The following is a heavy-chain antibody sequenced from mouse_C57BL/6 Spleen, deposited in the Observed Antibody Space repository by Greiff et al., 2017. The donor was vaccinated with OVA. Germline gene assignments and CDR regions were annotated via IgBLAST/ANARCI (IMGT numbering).Heavy chain of an antibody. CDR1: GYSITSGYY. V-gene: IGHV3-6*01. Sequence: EVQLQESGPGLVKPSQSLSLTCSVPGYSITSGYYWNWIRQFPGNKLEWMGYISYDGSNNYNPSLKNRISITRDTSKNQFFLKLNSVTTEDTATYYCARGGYTLRMDYWGQGTSVTVSS. CDR3: ARGGYTLRMDY. D-gene: IGHD3-1*01. CDR2: ISYDGSN. J-gene: IGHJ4*01.